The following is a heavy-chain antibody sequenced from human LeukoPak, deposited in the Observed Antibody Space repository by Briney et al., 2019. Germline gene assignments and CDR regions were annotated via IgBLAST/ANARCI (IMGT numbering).Heavy chain of an antibody. D-gene: IGHD3-22*01. CDR2: IFYTGNT. CDR1: GGSILDSTYY. V-gene: IGHV4-39*01. Sequence: SETLSLTCTVSGGSILDSTYYWAWIRQPPGKGLGWIATIFYTGNTHYNPSLKSRVTMSVDTVKNQFSLNLNSVTAADTAVYYCARQSSGYYYGWFDPWGQGTLVTVSS. CDR3: ARQSSGYYYGWFDP. J-gene: IGHJ5*02.